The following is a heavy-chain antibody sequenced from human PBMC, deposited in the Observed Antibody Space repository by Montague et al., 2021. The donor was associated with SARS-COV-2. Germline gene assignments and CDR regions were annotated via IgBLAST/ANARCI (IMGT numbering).Heavy chain of an antibody. D-gene: IGHD6-19*01. CDR1: GGSISSSSYY. CDR2: IYYSGST. Sequence: SETLSLTCTVSGGSISSSSYYWGWIRQPSGKGLEWIGSIYYSGSTYYNPSLKSRVTISVDTSKNQFPLKLSSVTAADTAVYYCARQENSSGWFKPDAFDIWGQGTMVTVSS. CDR3: ARQENSSGWFKPDAFDI. J-gene: IGHJ3*02. V-gene: IGHV4-39*01.